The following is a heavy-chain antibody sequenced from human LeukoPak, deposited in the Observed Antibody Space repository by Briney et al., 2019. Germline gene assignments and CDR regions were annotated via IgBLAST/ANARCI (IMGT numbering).Heavy chain of an antibody. Sequence: PGGSLRLSCAASGFTFSSYWMTWIRQAPGKGLEWVANIKQDGSEKYYVDSVKGRFTISRDNAKNSLYLQMNSPRAEDTAVYYCARSGHSYGFGYWGQGTLVTVSS. CDR1: GFTFSSYW. J-gene: IGHJ4*02. CDR2: IKQDGSEK. D-gene: IGHD5-18*01. CDR3: ARSGHSYGFGY. V-gene: IGHV3-7*01.